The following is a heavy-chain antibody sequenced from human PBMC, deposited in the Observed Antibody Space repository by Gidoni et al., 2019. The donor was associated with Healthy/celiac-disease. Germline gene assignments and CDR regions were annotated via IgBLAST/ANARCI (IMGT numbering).Heavy chain of an antibody. Sequence: EVQLVESGGGLVQPRGSLRLSCAASGFTFSSYWMSWVPQAPGKGLEWVANIKQDGSEKYYVDSVKGRFTISRDNAKNSLYLQMNSLRAEDTAVYYCARGRQLWLGDAFDIWGQGTMVTVSS. CDR1: GFTFSSYW. V-gene: IGHV3-7*01. J-gene: IGHJ3*02. CDR3: ARGRQLWLGDAFDI. D-gene: IGHD5-18*01. CDR2: IKQDGSEK.